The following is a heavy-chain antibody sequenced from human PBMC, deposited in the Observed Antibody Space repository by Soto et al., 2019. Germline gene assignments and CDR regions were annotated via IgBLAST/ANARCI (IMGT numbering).Heavy chain of an antibody. Sequence: PGESLKISCKGSGYSFTNYWIGWVRQMPGKGLEWMGIIYPGDSDTRYSPSFQGQVTISADKSISTAYLQWSSLKASDTAMYYCARGRGRTGTTVYFDYWGQGTLVTVSS. D-gene: IGHD1-7*01. CDR2: IYPGDSDT. CDR1: GYSFTNYW. V-gene: IGHV5-51*01. CDR3: ARGRGRTGTTVYFDY. J-gene: IGHJ4*02.